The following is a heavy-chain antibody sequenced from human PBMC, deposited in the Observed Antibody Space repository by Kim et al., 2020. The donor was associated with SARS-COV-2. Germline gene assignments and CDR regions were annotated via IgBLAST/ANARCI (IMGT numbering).Heavy chain of an antibody. CDR3: ARVRIRGVHGLDG. J-gene: IGHJ6*02. D-gene: IGHD3-10*01. V-gene: IGHV3-74*01. Sequence: TYSDSVRGRSTISRDNAKNTVFLQMNGLRAEDTAVDYWARVRIRGVHGLDGWGQGTTVTVSS.